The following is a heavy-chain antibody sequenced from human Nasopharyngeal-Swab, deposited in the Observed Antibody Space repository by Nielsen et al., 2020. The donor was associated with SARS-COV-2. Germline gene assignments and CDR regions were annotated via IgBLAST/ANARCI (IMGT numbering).Heavy chain of an antibody. D-gene: IGHD3-3*01. CDR1: GYTLTELS. CDR2: FDPEDGET. Sequence: ASVKVSCKVSGYTLTELSMHWVRQAHGKGLEWMGGFDPEDGETIYAQKFQGRVTMTEDTSTDTAYMELSSLRSEDTAVYYCATVLTYYDFWSGYSPFDYWGQGTLVTVSS. CDR3: ATVLTYYDFWSGYSPFDY. V-gene: IGHV1-24*01. J-gene: IGHJ4*02.